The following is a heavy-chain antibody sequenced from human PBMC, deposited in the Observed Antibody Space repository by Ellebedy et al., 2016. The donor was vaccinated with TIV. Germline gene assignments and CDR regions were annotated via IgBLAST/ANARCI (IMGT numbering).Heavy chain of an antibody. D-gene: IGHD3-22*01. J-gene: IGHJ4*02. CDR2: ISYDGRNK. V-gene: IGHV3-30*03. CDR1: GVFFSSYG. CDR3: ATHYSDNSGNHYAGGY. Sequence: PGGSLTLSCAASGVFFSSYGMHWVRQAPGKGLEWVAGISYDGRNKNNADPVKGRFTISRDNSKSTLYLQMNSRRPEDTAVYYCATHYSDNSGNHYAGGYWGQGTLGTVSS.